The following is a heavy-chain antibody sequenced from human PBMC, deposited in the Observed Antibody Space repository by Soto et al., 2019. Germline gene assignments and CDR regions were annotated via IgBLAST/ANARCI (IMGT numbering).Heavy chain of an antibody. CDR1: GFTFSDYG. D-gene: IGHD4-17*01. CDR3: ARDRDYPRVHYGMDV. CDR2: MWYDGTNK. Sequence: ESGGGVVQPGRSLRLSCAASGFTFSDYGMHWVRQAPGKGLEWVAVMWYDGTNKYYADSVKGRFTISRDNSKNTLYLQMNSLRAEDTAVYYCARDRDYPRVHYGMDVWGQGTTVTVSS. V-gene: IGHV3-33*01. J-gene: IGHJ6*02.